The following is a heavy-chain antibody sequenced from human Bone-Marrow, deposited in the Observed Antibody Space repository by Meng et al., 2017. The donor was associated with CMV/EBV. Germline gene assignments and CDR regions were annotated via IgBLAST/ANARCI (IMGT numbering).Heavy chain of an antibody. D-gene: IGHD2-2*02. J-gene: IGHJ4*02. Sequence: SETLSLTCTVSGSSISSYYWSWIRQPPGKGLEWIGYIYYSGSTNYNPSLKSRVTISVDTSKNQFSLKLNSVTAADTAVYYCARGCSSTSCYTAFDYWGQGTLVTVSS. CDR1: GSSISSYY. CDR3: ARGCSSTSCYTAFDY. CDR2: IYYSGST. V-gene: IGHV4-59*01.